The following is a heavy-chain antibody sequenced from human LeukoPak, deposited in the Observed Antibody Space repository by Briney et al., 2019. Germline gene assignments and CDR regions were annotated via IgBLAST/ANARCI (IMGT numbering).Heavy chain of an antibody. CDR1: GGSFSGYY. CDR2: INHSGST. D-gene: IGHD3-10*01. V-gene: IGHV4-34*01. Sequence: SETLSLTCAVYGGSFSGYYWSWIRRPPGKGLEWIGEINHSGSTNYNPSLKSRVTISVDTSKNQFSLKLSSVTAADTAVYYCARRSRRYYGSGTGGFDYWGQGTLVTVSS. CDR3: ARRSRRYYGSGTGGFDY. J-gene: IGHJ4*02.